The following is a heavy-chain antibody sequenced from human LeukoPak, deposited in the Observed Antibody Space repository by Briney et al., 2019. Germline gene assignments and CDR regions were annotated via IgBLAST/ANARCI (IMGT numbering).Heavy chain of an antibody. CDR2: INQDGSVK. CDR1: GGSFSGYY. Sequence: PSETLSLTCAVYGGSFSGYYWSWIRQPPGKGLEWVANINQDGSVKYYVDSVKGQFTISRDNAKNSLYLQMNSLRAEDTARYYCARDWNVLDDGDYWGQGTLVTVSS. J-gene: IGHJ4*02. V-gene: IGHV3-7*01. CDR3: ARDWNVLDDGDY. D-gene: IGHD2-8*01.